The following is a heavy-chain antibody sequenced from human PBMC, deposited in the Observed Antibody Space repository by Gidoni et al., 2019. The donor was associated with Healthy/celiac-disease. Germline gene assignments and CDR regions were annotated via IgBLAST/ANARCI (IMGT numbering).Heavy chain of an antibody. CDR2: IDPSDSYT. V-gene: IGHV5-10-1*03. Sequence: VPLLQSGAEVKKPGESLRIPWKGSGYSFTSYWISWVRQMPGKGLEWMGRIDPSDSYTNYSPSFQGHVTISADKSISTAYLQWSSLKASDTSIYYCARQGEWLEPDYWGQGTLVTVSS. CDR1: GYSFTSYW. J-gene: IGHJ4*02. D-gene: IGHD2-21*01. CDR3: ARQGEWLEPDY.